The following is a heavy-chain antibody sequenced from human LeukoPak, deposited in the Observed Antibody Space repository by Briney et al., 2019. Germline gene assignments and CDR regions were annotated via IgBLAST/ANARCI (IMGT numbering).Heavy chain of an antibody. Sequence: PGGSLRLSCAASGSTFSSYGIHWVRQAPGKGLEYVSAISNNGGSRYYAISVKGRFTISRDNSKSKVYLQMGSLRAEDMAVYYCARDLAIRFYGMDVWGQGTTVTVSS. CDR1: GSTFSSYG. V-gene: IGHV3-64*01. CDR3: ARDLAIRFYGMDV. J-gene: IGHJ6*02. CDR2: ISNNGGSR.